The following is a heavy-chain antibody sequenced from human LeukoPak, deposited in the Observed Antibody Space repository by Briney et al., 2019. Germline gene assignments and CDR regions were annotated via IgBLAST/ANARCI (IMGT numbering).Heavy chain of an antibody. CDR2: INPNSGGT. Sequence: ASVKVSCKASGYTFTGYYMHWVRQAPGQGLEWMGWINPNSGGTNYAQKFQGRVTMTRDTSISTAYMELSRLRSDDTAVYYCARDSGTSGITFWYYWGQGTLVTVSS. J-gene: IGHJ4*02. V-gene: IGHV1-2*02. CDR1: GYTFTGYY. CDR3: ARDSGTSGITFWYY. D-gene: IGHD3-10*01.